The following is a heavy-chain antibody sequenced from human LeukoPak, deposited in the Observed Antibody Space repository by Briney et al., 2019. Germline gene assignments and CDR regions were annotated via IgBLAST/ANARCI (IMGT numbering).Heavy chain of an antibody. CDR1: GYSFTSYW. D-gene: IGHD5-24*01. V-gene: IGHV5-51*01. Sequence: GESLEISCKGSGYSFTSYWIGWVRPMPGKVLEWMGIIYPGDSDTRYSPSFQGQVTISADKSISTAYLQWSSLKASDTAMYYCARRGRRDGYNPANWFDPWGQGTLVTVSS. J-gene: IGHJ5*02. CDR2: IYPGDSDT. CDR3: ARRGRRDGYNPANWFDP.